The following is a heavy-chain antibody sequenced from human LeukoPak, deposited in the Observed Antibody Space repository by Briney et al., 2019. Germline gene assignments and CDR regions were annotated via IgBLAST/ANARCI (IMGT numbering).Heavy chain of an antibody. J-gene: IGHJ4*02. Sequence: SETLSLTCAVYGGSFSGYYWSWIRQPPGEGLEWIGEINHSGSTNYNPSLKSRVTISVDTSKNQFSLKLSSVTAADTAVYYCASTGTAVPYWGQGTLVTVSS. CDR1: GGSFSGYY. CDR3: ASTGTAVPY. CDR2: INHSGST. D-gene: IGHD6-19*01. V-gene: IGHV4-34*01.